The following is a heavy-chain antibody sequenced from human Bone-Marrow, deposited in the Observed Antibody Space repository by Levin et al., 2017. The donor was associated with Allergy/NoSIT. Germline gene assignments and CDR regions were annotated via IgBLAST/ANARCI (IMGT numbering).Heavy chain of an antibody. CDR1: GFTFSSYW. D-gene: IGHD6-19*01. Sequence: GGSLRLSCAASGFTFSSYWMSWVRQAPGKGLEWVANIKQDGSEKYYVDSVKGRFTISRDNAKNSLYLQMNSLRAEDTAVYYCARAFRPGGIAVAGTSSGYWGQGTLVTVSS. V-gene: IGHV3-7*01. CDR2: IKQDGSEK. J-gene: IGHJ4*02. CDR3: ARAFRPGGIAVAGTSSGY.